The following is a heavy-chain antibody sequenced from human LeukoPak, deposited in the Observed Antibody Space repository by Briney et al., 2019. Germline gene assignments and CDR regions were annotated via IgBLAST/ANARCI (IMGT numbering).Heavy chain of an antibody. D-gene: IGHD2-8*02. CDR1: GFTFSIYW. V-gene: IGHV3-7*01. CDR2: MKGDGSVK. Sequence: PGGSLRLSCAAAGFTFSIYWMSWVRQAPGKGLEWVASMKGDGSVKRFLDSVEGRFTISRDNAKNSLYLQMNSLRAEDTAIYYCARWDAYYTGGIGYSGDFAFDFWGQGTLVTVSS. J-gene: IGHJ3*01. CDR3: ARWDAYYTGGIGYSGDFAFDF.